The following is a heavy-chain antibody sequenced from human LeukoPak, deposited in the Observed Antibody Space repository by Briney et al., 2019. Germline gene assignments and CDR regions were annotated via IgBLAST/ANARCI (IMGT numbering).Heavy chain of an antibody. Sequence: GGSLRLSCAASGFTFSSYWMHWIRQAPGKGLEWVSYISSSGSTIYYADSVKGRFTISRDNAKNSLYLQMNSLRAEDTAVYYCAREGHTYGSGSYYYYYYMDVWGKGTTVTISS. CDR2: ISSSGSTI. CDR1: GFTFSSYW. V-gene: IGHV3-11*01. J-gene: IGHJ6*03. D-gene: IGHD3-10*01. CDR3: AREGHTYGSGSYYYYYYMDV.